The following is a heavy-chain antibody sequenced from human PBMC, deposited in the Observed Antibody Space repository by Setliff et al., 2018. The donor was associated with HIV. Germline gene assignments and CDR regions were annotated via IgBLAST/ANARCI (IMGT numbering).Heavy chain of an antibody. CDR2: IYSSGSP. J-gene: IGHJ6*03. D-gene: IGHD5-12*01. V-gene: IGHV4-39*01. Sequence: SETLSLTCTVSGGSISSSSYYWGWIRQPPGKGLEWIGSIYSSGSPSYNPSLSSRLTISVDPSKNHVSLRLSSVTAADTGVYYCARHRDPPGTKWIYYYYYMDLWGDGTTVTVSS. CDR1: GGSISSSSYY. CDR3: ARHRDPPGTKWIYYYYYMDL.